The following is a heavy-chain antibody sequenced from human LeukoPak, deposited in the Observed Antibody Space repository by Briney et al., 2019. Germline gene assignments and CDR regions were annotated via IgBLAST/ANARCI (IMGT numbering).Heavy chain of an antibody. CDR2: ISGSGGTT. D-gene: IGHD4-17*01. V-gene: IGHV3-23*01. Sequence: GGSLRLSCAASGFSFNDYAMSWVRQPPGKGLEWVSPISGSGGTTLYADSVKGRFTISKDNSHNTLYLHMNSLRPEDTAVYYCAKEDYGDFFDYWGLGALVTVSS. CDR1: GFSFNDYA. J-gene: IGHJ4*02. CDR3: AKEDYGDFFDY.